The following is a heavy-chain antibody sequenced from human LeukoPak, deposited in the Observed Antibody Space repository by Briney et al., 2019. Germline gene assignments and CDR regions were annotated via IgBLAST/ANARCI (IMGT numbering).Heavy chain of an antibody. CDR1: GFTFRSYG. Sequence: GGSLRLSCAASGFTFRSYGIHWVRQAPGKGLEWVAVISYDGSNKNYAVSVKGRFTISRDNSKNTVFLQMNSLRAEDTAVYYCAKDRGAVAGVMDVWGKGTTVTISS. V-gene: IGHV3-30*18. J-gene: IGHJ6*03. CDR2: ISYDGSNK. CDR3: AKDRGAVAGVMDV. D-gene: IGHD6-19*01.